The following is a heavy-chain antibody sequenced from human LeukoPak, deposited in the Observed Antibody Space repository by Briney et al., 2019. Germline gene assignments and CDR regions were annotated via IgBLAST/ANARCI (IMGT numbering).Heavy chain of an antibody. CDR2: ISDIGSI. D-gene: IGHD2/OR15-2a*01. J-gene: IGHJ4*02. CDR3: AGHHPRNTVDF. V-gene: IGHV4-59*08. Sequence: ASETLSLTCTVSGGSISSYYWSWIRQPPGKGLEWIAYISDIGSINYNPSLKSQVTISLDTSKNQFSLKLSSVTAADTAVYYCAGHHPRNTVDFWGQGTLVTVSS. CDR1: GGSISSYY.